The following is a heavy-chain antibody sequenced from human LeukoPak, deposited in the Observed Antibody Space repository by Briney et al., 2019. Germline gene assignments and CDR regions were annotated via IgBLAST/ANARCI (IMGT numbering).Heavy chain of an antibody. CDR3: ARDQEEGLDY. Sequence: GGSLRLSCAASGFTFSSYAMHWVRQAPGKGLEWVAVISYDGSNKYYADSVKGRFTISRDNSKNTLYLQTNSLRAEDTAVYYCARDQEEGLDYWGQGTLVTVSS. CDR2: ISYDGSNK. CDR1: GFTFSSYA. J-gene: IGHJ4*02. V-gene: IGHV3-30*01.